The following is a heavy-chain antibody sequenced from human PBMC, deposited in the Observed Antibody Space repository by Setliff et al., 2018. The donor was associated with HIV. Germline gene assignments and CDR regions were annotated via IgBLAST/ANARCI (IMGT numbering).Heavy chain of an antibody. D-gene: IGHD6-6*01. V-gene: IGHV1-18*01. CDR2: ISAYNGNT. CDR3: ARAGYSSSSSVYFDY. Sequence: ASVKVSCKASGYTFTSYGISWVRQAPGQGLEWMGWISAYNGNTNYAQKLQGRVTMTTDTSTSTAYMELSSLRSEDTAVYYCARAGYSSSSSVYFDYWGQGTLVTVSS. CDR1: GYTFTSYG. J-gene: IGHJ4*02.